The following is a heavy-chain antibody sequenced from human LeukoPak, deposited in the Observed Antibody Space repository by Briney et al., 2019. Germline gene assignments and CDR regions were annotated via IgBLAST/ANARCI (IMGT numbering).Heavy chain of an antibody. CDR1: GFTFSNYA. CDR2: ISSNGDNT. CDR3: ARGSRKHYDGSGYYQY. J-gene: IGHJ4*02. D-gene: IGHD3-22*01. Sequence: GGSLRLSCAASGFTFSNYAMHWVRQAPGKGLEYVSAISSNGDNTYYANSVKGRFTISRDNSKNTFYLQMGSLRAEDMAVYYCARGSRKHYDGSGYYQYWGQGTLVTVSS. V-gene: IGHV3-64*01.